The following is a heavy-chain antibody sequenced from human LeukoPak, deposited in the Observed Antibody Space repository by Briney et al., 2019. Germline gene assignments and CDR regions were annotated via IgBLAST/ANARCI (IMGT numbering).Heavy chain of an antibody. J-gene: IGHJ6*04. CDR1: GGSISSYY. D-gene: IGHD3-22*01. Sequence: SETLSLTCTVSGGSISSYYWSWIRQPPGKGLEWIGYIYYSGSTNYNPSLKGRVTISVDTSKNQFSLKLSSVTAADTAVYYCASSPGYYSSVYNYGMDVWDKGTTVTVSS. CDR3: ASSPGYYSSVYNYGMDV. V-gene: IGHV4-59*01. CDR2: IYYSGST.